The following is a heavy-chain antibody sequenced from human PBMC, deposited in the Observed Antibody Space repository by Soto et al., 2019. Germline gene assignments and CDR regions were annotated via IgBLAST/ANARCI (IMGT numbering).Heavy chain of an antibody. Sequence: LGESLKISCTGSGYTFTTYWIGWVRQMPGKGLEWMGIIYPGDTDPRYSPSFQGQVTISADKSISTAYVQWSSLEASDTAIYYCSRRNSNFGAFDIWGQGTMVTVSS. J-gene: IGHJ3*02. D-gene: IGHD3-16*01. CDR3: SRRNSNFGAFDI. V-gene: IGHV5-51*01. CDR1: GYTFTTYW. CDR2: IYPGDTDP.